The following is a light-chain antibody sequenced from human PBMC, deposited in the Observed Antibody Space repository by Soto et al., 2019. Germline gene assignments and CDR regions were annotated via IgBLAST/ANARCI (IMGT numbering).Light chain of an antibody. CDR1: QSVSSN. Sequence: DIVMTQSPATLSVSPGERATLSCRASQSVSSNLAWYQQNPGHVPRLLIYGASTMATGIPARFSGSGSGTEFTLTISSLQSEDFAVYYCQQDNNWPYTFGQGTKLEIK. J-gene: IGKJ2*01. CDR2: GAS. V-gene: IGKV3-15*01. CDR3: QQDNNWPYT.